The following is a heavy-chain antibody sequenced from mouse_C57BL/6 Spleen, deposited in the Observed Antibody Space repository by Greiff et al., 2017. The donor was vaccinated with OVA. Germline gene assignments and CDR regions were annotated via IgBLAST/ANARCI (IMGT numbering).Heavy chain of an antibody. V-gene: IGHV1-54*01. CDR2: INPGSGGT. CDR1: GYAFTNYL. CDR3: ARDVSNLYWDFDV. J-gene: IGHJ1*03. D-gene: IGHD2-5*01. Sequence: VQLQQSGAELVRPGTSVKVSCTASGYAFTNYLIEWVKQRPGQGLEWIGVINPGSGGTNYNEKFKGKATLTADKSSSTTYMQLSSLTSEDSAVYFCARDVSNLYWDFDVWGTGTTVTVSS.